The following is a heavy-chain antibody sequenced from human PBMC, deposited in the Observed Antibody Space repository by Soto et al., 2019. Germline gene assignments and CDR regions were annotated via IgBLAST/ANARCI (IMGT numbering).Heavy chain of an antibody. CDR3: TADSYITMIVVRFDY. V-gene: IGHV3-15*07. Sequence: EVQLVESGGGLVKPGGSLRLSCAASGFAFSNAWINWVRQAPGKGLEWVGSIKSKTDGGTTDFAAPVRSRFAISRDDSKNMVYMQMNSFKTEDTAVYYCTADSYITMIVVRFDYWCHGTLVTVSS. CDR1: GFAFSNAW. CDR2: IKSKTDGGTT. D-gene: IGHD3-22*01. J-gene: IGHJ4*01.